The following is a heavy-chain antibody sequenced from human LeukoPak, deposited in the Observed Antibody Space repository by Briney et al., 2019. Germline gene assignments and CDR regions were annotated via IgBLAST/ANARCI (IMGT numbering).Heavy chain of an antibody. D-gene: IGHD2-2*01. CDR2: ITSNGDRR. CDR1: GFTFSNYA. Sequence: PGGSLRLSCAASGFTFSNYAMHWVRQAPGKGLEYVSPITSNGDRRYYANSVKGRFSISRDNFKNTLYLQMGSLRAEDMAVYYCAREFCNTLSCYQAFGYWGQGTLVTVSS. CDR3: AREFCNTLSCYQAFGY. J-gene: IGHJ4*02. V-gene: IGHV3-64*01.